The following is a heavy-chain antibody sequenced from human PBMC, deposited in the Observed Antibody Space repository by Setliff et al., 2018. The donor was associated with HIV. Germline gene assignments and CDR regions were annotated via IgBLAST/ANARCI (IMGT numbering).Heavy chain of an antibody. CDR1: GGPFSTYG. V-gene: IGHV1-18*01. Sequence: ASVKVSCKASGGPFSTYGISWVRQAPGQGLEWMGWISPYNGDTRFAQSLQGRVTLTTDTSTNTAYMEMRTLRSDDTAVYYCVRGVTRVISGYYRDEYFQHWGQGTPVTVSS. CDR2: ISPYNGDT. J-gene: IGHJ1*01. CDR3: VRGVTRVISGYYRDEYFQH. D-gene: IGHD3-22*01.